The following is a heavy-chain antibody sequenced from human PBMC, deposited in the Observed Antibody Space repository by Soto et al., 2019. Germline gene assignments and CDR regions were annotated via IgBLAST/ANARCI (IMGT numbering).Heavy chain of an antibody. CDR1: GGSVSSGYYS. Sequence: QVQLQESGPGLVKPSETLSLTCSVSGGSVSSGYYSWNWIRQPPGKGLEWIGYINYSGVTHYNPSLKSRVTISVDTSKNHFCLRLDSVSAAETALYCCTGGRPEGPRSPSYHWGQGTRFTGSS. CDR2: INYSGVT. D-gene: IGHD6-6*01. V-gene: IGHV4-61*03. CDR3: TGGRPEGPRSPSYH. J-gene: IGHJ5*02.